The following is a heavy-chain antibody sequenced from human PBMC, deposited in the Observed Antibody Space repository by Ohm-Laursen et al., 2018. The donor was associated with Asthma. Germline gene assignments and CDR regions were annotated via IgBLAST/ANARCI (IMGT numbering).Heavy chain of an antibody. CDR3: AKEHGMDV. CDR1: GFTFDDYA. Sequence: SLRLSCAASGFTFDDYAMDWVRQVPGKGLEWVSGISWSGGSRVYADSVKGRFNISRDNAKTSLYLQMISLRAEDTAFFCCAKEHGMDVGGQGTTVTVSS. CDR2: ISWSGGSR. V-gene: IGHV3-9*01. J-gene: IGHJ6*02.